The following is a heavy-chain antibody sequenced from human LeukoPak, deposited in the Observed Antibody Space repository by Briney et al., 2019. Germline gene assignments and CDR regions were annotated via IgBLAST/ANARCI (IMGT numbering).Heavy chain of an antibody. CDR1: GFTFSSYG. Sequence: GVLRLSCAASGFTFSSYGMHWVRQAPGKGLEWVAFIRYDGSNKCYADSVKGRFTISRDNSKNTLYLQMNSLRAEDTAVYYCAKRGGDSCGYYYWVAFDIWGQGTMVTVSS. J-gene: IGHJ3*02. V-gene: IGHV3-30*02. CDR3: AKRGGDSCGYYYWVAFDI. CDR2: IRYDGSNK. D-gene: IGHD3-22*01.